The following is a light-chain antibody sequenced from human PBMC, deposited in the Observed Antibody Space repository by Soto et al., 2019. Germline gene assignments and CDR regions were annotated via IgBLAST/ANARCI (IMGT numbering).Light chain of an antibody. CDR3: QQYNSQYT. Sequence: EIVLTQSPGTLSLSPGERATLSCRASQSVSNNYLAWYQQKPGQAPRLLIYGASNRATGIPDRFSGSGSWTDFTLTISRLEPEDFSVYYCQQYNSQYTFGQGTKVDIK. CDR2: GAS. J-gene: IGKJ2*01. V-gene: IGKV3-20*01. CDR1: QSVSNNY.